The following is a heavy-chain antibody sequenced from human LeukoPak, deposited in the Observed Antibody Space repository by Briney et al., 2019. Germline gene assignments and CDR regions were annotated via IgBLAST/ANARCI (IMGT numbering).Heavy chain of an antibody. V-gene: IGHV4-59*01. J-gene: IGHJ5*02. CDR3: ARKPTYYDILTGYYTNWFDP. D-gene: IGHD3-9*01. CDR1: GGSISSYY. CDR2: IYYSGST. Sequence: PSETLSLTCTVSGGSISSYYWSWIRQPPGKGLEWIGYIYYSGSTNYNPSLKSRVTIPVDTSKNQFSLKLSPVTAADTAVYYCARKPTYYDILTGYYTNWFDPWGQGTLVTVSS.